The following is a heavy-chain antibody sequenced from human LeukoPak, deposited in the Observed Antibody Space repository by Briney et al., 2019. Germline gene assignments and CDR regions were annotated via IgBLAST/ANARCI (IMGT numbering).Heavy chain of an antibody. CDR2: ISSSSSTI. D-gene: IGHD2-2*01. J-gene: IGHJ4*02. CDR3: ARRYQLGYFDY. V-gene: IGHV3-48*04. Sequence: GGSLRLSCAASGFTSSSYSMNWVRQAPGKGLEWVSYISSSSSTIYYADSVKGRFTISRDNAKNSLYLQMNSLRAEDTAVYYCARRYQLGYFDYWGQGTLVTVSS. CDR1: GFTSSSYS.